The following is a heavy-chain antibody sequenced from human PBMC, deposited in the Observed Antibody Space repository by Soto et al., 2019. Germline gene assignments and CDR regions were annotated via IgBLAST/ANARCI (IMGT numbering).Heavy chain of an antibody. J-gene: IGHJ5*02. V-gene: IGHV1-58*01. CDR1: GFTFTSYA. D-gene: IGHD2-2*01. CDR3: AADRYCSSTSCPTGFDP. CDR2: IVVGSGNT. Sequence: SVKVSCKGSGFTFTSYAVQGVRQARGQRLEWIGWIVVGSGNTNYAQKFQERVTITRDMSTSTAYMELSSLRSEDTAVYYCAADRYCSSTSCPTGFDPWGQGTLVTVSS.